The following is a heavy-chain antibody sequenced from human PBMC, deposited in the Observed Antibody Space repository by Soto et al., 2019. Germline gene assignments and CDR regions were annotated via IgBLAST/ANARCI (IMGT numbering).Heavy chain of an antibody. CDR3: ARDWDVAGTGSFDAFDI. CDR1: GFTFSSYA. Sequence: GGSLRLSCAASGFTFSSYAVHWVRQAPGKGLEWVAVISYDGSNKYYADSVKGRFTISRDNSKNTLYLQMNSLRAEDTAVYYCARDWDVAGTGSFDAFDIWGQGTMVTVSS. J-gene: IGHJ3*02. D-gene: IGHD6-19*01. V-gene: IGHV3-30-3*01. CDR2: ISYDGSNK.